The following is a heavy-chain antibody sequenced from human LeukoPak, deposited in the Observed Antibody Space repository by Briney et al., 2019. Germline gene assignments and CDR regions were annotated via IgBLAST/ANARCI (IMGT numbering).Heavy chain of an antibody. D-gene: IGHD1-26*01. CDR3: ARDPLL. V-gene: IGHV3-30*19. CDR2: ISFDGSNK. J-gene: IGHJ4*02. Sequence: GRSLRLSCAASGFTFSRNGMHWVRQAPGKGLEWVAVISFDGSNKYYADSVKGRFTISRDNSKNTLYLQMDSLRAEDTAVYYCARDPLLWGQGTLVTIS. CDR1: GFTFSRNG.